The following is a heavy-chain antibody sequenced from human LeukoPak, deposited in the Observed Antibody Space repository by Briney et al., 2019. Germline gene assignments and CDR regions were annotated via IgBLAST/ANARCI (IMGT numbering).Heavy chain of an antibody. J-gene: IGHJ5*02. D-gene: IGHD2-2*01. CDR3: ARESGYCSSTSCSNWFDP. Sequence: PGGSLRLSCAASGFTFSSYEMNWVRQAPGKGLEWVSYISSSGSTIYYADSVKGRFTISRDNAKNSLCLQMNSLRAEDMAVYYCARESGYCSSTSCSNWFDPWGQGTLVTVSS. CDR2: ISSSGSTI. CDR1: GFTFSSYE. V-gene: IGHV3-48*03.